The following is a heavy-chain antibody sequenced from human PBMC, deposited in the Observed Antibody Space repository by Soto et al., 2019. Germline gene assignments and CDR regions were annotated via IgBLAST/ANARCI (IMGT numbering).Heavy chain of an antibody. CDR3: TRVTAVVGNSFDY. CDR1: GGTFSSYS. Sequence: QVQLVQSGAEVKGPGSSVKVSCKASGGTFSSYSISWVRQAPGQGLEWMGRIIPIVDITPYAQQFEGRVTITADKSTRIAYMDLSRLRSEHTPVYYCTRVTAVVGNSFDYWGQGTQVTVAS. V-gene: IGHV1-69*02. D-gene: IGHD6-19*01. CDR2: IIPIVDIT. J-gene: IGHJ4*02.